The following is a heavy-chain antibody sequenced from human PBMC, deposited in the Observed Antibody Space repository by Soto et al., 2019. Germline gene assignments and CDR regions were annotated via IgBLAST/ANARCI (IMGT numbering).Heavy chain of an antibody. Sequence: SVKVSCKASRAAFSKFIVTWVRQAPGLGLEWVGGIIPIFGTANYAQKFQGRVTITADESTSTSYMEVNNLRSEDTAVYYCAKVRYSSPMGYYYGMDVWGQGTLVTVSS. CDR2: IIPIFGTA. V-gene: IGHV1-69*13. CDR3: AKVRYSSPMGYYYGMDV. CDR1: RAAFSKFI. J-gene: IGHJ6*02. D-gene: IGHD6-19*01.